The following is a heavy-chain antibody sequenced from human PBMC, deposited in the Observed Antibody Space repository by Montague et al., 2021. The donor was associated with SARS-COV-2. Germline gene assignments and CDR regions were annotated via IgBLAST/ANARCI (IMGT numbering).Heavy chain of an antibody. Sequence: SETLSLTCTVSGGSISTYYWNWIRQSPGKGLEWIGYIDYSGSTSXNPSLQSRVIISVDRSKIQFSLKLNSVTAADTAIYYCARLPYDNSYGMDVWGQGTTVTVSS. D-gene: IGHD3-9*01. V-gene: IGHV4-59*01. CDR1: GGSISTYY. CDR3: ARLPYDNSYGMDV. CDR2: IDYSGST. J-gene: IGHJ6*02.